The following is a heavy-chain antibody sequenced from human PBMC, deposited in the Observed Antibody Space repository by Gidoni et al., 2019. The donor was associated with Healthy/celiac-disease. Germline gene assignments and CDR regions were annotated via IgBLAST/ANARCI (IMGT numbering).Heavy chain of an antibody. D-gene: IGHD5-18*01. CDR2: INPNSGGT. CDR3: ARDSGYSYVGV. J-gene: IGHJ4*02. V-gene: IGHV1-2*02. Sequence: GYTFTGYYMHWVRQAPGQGLEWMGWINPNSGGTNYAQKFQGRVTMTRDTSISTAYMELSRLRSDDTAVYSCARDSGYSYVGVWGQGTLVTVSS. CDR1: GYTFTGYY.